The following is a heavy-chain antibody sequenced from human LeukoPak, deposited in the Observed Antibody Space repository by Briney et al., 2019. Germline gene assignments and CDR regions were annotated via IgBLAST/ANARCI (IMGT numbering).Heavy chain of an antibody. CDR3: GRGNGCVVLYKKPADGPRGVDS. CDR1: AASVTLGCVG. D-gene: IGHD2-2*01. V-gene: IGHV4-39*01. Sequence: SETLSLTYPLAAASVTLGCVGSAWIRQPPGMGLEWIGLIYHSGSAYYNASLESRVAISIDTSKVQFSLRLTSVATVFADHYFCGRGNGCVVLYKKPADGPRGVDSWGQGALVIVSS. CDR2: IYHSGSA. J-gene: IGHJ4*02.